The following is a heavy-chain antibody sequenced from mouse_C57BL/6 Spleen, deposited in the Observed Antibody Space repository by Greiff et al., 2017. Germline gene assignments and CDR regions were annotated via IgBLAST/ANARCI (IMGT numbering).Heavy chain of an antibody. Sequence: QVQLQQSGAELVRPGASVTLSCKAWGYTFTDYEMHWVKQTPVHGLEWIGAIDPETGGTAYNQKFKGKAILTADKSSSTAYMELRSLTSEDSAVYYGIAQAGAMDYWGQGTSVTVSS. CDR2: IDPETGGT. CDR1: GYTFTDYE. CDR3: IAQAGAMDY. D-gene: IGHD3-2*02. J-gene: IGHJ4*01. V-gene: IGHV1-15*01.